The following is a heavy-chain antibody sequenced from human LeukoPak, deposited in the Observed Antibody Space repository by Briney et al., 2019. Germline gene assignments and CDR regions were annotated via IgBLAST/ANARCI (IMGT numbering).Heavy chain of an antibody. CDR2: TYHSGST. V-gene: IGHV4-30-2*01. CDR3: ARGPITMIVVAMVGAFDI. D-gene: IGHD3-22*01. Sequence: PSQTLSLTCAVSGGSISSGGYSWSWIRQPPGKGLEWIGYTYHSGSTYYNPSLKSRVTISVDRSKNQFSLKLSSVTAADTAVYYCARGPITMIVVAMVGAFDIWGQGTMVTVSS. J-gene: IGHJ3*02. CDR1: GGSISSGGYS.